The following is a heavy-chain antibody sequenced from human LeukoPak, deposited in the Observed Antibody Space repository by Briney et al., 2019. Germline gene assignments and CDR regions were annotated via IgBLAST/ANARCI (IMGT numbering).Heavy chain of an antibody. V-gene: IGHV3-30*02. CDR2: IRYNGNNQ. CDR3: AKDLYRAVFITTSYAFDI. D-gene: IGHD3-22*01. J-gene: IGHJ3*02. CDR1: GFTFNNYG. Sequence: PGGSLRLSCAASGFTFNNYGMHWVRQAPGKGLEWVAFIRYNGNNQYYADSVKGRFTISRDNSKNTLYLHMNSLRAEDTALYYCAKDLYRAVFITTSYAFDIWGQGTMVTVSS.